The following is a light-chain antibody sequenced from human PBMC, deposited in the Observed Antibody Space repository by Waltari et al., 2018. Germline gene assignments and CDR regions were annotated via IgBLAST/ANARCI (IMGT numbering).Light chain of an antibody. Sequence: QSVLTQPPSVSAAPGQKVTLSCSGPSSNIGHNYVSWYQQFPGTAPKVLIHDNNKRPSGIPDRFSGSKSGTSAALVITGLQTGDEADYYCGTWDTSLSKVFGGGTKLTVL. CDR2: DNN. V-gene: IGLV1-51*01. CDR3: GTWDTSLSKV. CDR1: SSNIGHNY. J-gene: IGLJ2*01.